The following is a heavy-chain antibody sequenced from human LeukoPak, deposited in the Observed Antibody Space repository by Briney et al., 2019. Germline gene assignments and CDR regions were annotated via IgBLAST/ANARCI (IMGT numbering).Heavy chain of an antibody. J-gene: IGHJ3*02. CDR1: GFTFSSYA. V-gene: IGHV3-30*04. D-gene: IGHD2-2*01. CDR2: ISYDGSNK. CDR3: ARQYCSSTSCYGGDAFDI. Sequence: GGSLRLSCAASGFTFSSYAMHWVRQAPGKGLEWVAVISYDGSNKYYADSVKGRFTISRDNSKNTLYLQMNSLRAEDTAVYYCARQYCSSTSCYGGDAFDIWGQGTMVTVSS.